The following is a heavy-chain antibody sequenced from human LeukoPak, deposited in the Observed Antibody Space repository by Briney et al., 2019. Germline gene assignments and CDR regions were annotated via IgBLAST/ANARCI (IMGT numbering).Heavy chain of an antibody. CDR2: IRTKPNNYAT. D-gene: IGHD2-2*01. J-gene: IGHJ4*02. CDR3: ASDTRGHFDY. CDR1: GFTFSGSV. Sequence: GGSLRLSCAASGFTFSGSVMHWVRQASGKGLEWVGRIRTKPNNYATSYAASVRGRFSISRDDSKNTAYLQMDSLKTEDTAVYYCASDTRGHFDYWGQGSLVTVSS. V-gene: IGHV3-73*01.